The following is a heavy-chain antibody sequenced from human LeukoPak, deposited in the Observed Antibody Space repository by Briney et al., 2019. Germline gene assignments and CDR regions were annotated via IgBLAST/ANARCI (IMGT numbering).Heavy chain of an antibody. CDR3: ARDTGSYGSPSLVTLGY. CDR1: GDSISSSNCY. J-gene: IGHJ4*02. D-gene: IGHD5-18*01. CDR2: IYFSGGT. Sequence: SETLSLTCTVSGDSISSSNCYWGWIRQPPGKGLEWIGSIYFSGGTYYNASLKSRVTISVDTSKNQFSLKLSSVTAADTAVYYCARDTGSYGSPSLVTLGYWGQGTLVTVSS. V-gene: IGHV4-39*02.